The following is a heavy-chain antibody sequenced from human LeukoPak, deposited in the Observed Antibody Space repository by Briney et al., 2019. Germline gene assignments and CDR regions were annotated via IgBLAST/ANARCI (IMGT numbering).Heavy chain of an antibody. V-gene: IGHV4-59*08. CDR3: VRQPYLSGAHYFDY. D-gene: IGHD2-15*01. CDR1: GGSISGYY. Sequence: SETLSLTCTVSGGSISGYYWSWIRQPPGKGLEWIGYIFHTGSANYNPSLKSRVTMSVDTSKNQFSLKLSSVTAADTAVYYCVRQPYLSGAHYFDYWGQGTLVTVSS. CDR2: IFHTGSA. J-gene: IGHJ4*02.